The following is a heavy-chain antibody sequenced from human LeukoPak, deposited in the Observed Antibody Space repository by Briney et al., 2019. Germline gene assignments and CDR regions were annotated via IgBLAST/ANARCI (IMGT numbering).Heavy chain of an antibody. J-gene: IGHJ4*02. CDR1: GFAFSSYG. CDR2: ISYDGSNK. D-gene: IGHD6-19*01. V-gene: IGHV3-30*18. CDR3: AKVPSSGWFIDY. Sequence: PGGSLRLSCAASGFAFSSYGMHWVRQAPGKGLEWVAVISYDGSNKYYADSVKGRFTISRDNSKNTLYLQMNSLRAEDTAVYYCAKVPSSGWFIDYWGQGTLVTVSS.